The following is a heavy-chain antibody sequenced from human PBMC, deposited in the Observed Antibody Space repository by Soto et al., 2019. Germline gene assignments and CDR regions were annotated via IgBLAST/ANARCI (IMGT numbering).Heavy chain of an antibody. Sequence: QVQLVESGGGLVRPGRSLRLSCAASGFTFSDYYMTWIRQAPGKGLEWVSYITGSSDYTNYADSVKGRFTISRDNVKNSLYLQMNSLRAEDTAVYYCAREYYYGMDVWGQGTTVTVSS. CDR3: AREYYYGMDV. V-gene: IGHV3-11*05. CDR1: GFTFSDYY. CDR2: ITGSSDYT. J-gene: IGHJ6*02.